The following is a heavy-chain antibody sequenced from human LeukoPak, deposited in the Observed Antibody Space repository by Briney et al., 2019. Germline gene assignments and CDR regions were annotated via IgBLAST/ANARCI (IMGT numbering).Heavy chain of an antibody. J-gene: IGHJ6*02. Sequence: SETLSLTCAVSGGSISSSNWWSWVRQPPGKGLEWIGEIYHSGSTNYNPSLKSRVTISVDKSKNQFSLKLSSVTAADTAVYYCAKVLYSGYYYYGMDVWGQGTTVTVSS. D-gene: IGHD5-12*01. CDR3: AKVLYSGYYYYGMDV. V-gene: IGHV4-4*02. CDR1: GGSISSSNW. CDR2: IYHSGST.